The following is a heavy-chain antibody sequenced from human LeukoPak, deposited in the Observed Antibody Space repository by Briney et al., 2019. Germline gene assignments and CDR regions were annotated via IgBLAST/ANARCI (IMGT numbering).Heavy chain of an antibody. J-gene: IGHJ4*02. V-gene: IGHV3-23*01. Sequence: GGSLRLFCAASGFTFSSYAMSWVRQAPGKGLEWVSAISGSGGSTYYADSVKGRFTISRDNSKNTLYLQMNSLRAEDTAVYYCAKGLYRYCSSTSCYTNFDYWGQGTLVTVSS. CDR3: AKGLYRYCSSTSCYTNFDY. D-gene: IGHD2-2*02. CDR2: ISGSGGST. CDR1: GFTFSSYA.